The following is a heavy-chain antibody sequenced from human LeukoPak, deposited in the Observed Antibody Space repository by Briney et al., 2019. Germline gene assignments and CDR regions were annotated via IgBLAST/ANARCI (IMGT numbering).Heavy chain of an antibody. CDR1: GFIFDDYG. J-gene: IGHJ4*02. CDR2: INWSGGST. D-gene: IGHD1-26*01. Sequence: TGGSLRLSCAASGFIFDDYGLIWVRRAPGKGLEWVSSINWSGGSTGYADSVKGRFTISRDNAKNSLYLQMNSLRAEDTALYYCAKDSATGRSLSHFDYWGQGTLVTVSS. V-gene: IGHV3-20*04. CDR3: AKDSATGRSLSHFDY.